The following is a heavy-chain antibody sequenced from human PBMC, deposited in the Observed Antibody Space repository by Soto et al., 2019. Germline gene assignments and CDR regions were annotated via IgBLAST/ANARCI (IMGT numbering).Heavy chain of an antibody. D-gene: IGHD6-19*01. CDR1: GFTFSSYG. CDR2: ISYDGSNK. V-gene: IGHV3-30*18. J-gene: IGHJ6*03. CDR3: PKGLQQWDYYMDV. Sequence: QVQLVESGGGVVQPGRSLRLSCAASGFTFSSYGMHWVRQAPGKGLEWVAVISYDGSNKYYADSVKGRFTISRDNSKNTLYLQMNSLRAEDTAVYYCPKGLQQWDYYMDVWGKGTTVTVSS.